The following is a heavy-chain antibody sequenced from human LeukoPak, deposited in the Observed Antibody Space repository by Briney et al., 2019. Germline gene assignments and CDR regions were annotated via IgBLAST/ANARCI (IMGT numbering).Heavy chain of an antibody. D-gene: IGHD3-3*01. CDR1: GFTFSTFW. J-gene: IGHJ4*02. CDR2: IKEDGSEK. Sequence: GGSLTLSCAASGFTFSTFWMSWVRQPPGRGLEWVANIKEDGSEKYYVDSVKGPFTISRDNAKNSLYLQMNSLRAEDTAVYYCARGRGYPIWFFDYWGQGTLVTVSS. V-gene: IGHV3-7*01. CDR3: ARGRGYPIWFFDY.